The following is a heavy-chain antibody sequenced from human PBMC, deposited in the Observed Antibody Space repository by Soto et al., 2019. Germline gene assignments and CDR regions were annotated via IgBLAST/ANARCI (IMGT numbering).Heavy chain of an antibody. J-gene: IGHJ5*02. Sequence: GSLRLSCAASGFTFSDYYMSWIRHAPGKGLEWVSYISSHGSSIYYADSVKGRFTISRDNAKNSLYLQLNSLRAEDTAVYYCARVLEDNPYNWFGPWGQGTLVIVSS. V-gene: IGHV3-11*01. CDR3: ARVLEDNPYNWFGP. CDR2: ISSHGSSI. CDR1: GFTFSDYY. D-gene: IGHD3-3*02.